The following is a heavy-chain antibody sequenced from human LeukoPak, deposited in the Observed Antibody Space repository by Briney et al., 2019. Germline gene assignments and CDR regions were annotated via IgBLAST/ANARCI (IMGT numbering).Heavy chain of an antibody. CDR1: GYSISSGYY. V-gene: IGHV4-38-2*02. CDR2: FYHSGST. J-gene: IGHJ4*02. D-gene: IGHD3-10*01. CDR3: ARDYAMVRGVIGY. Sequence: SETLSLTCTVSGYSISSGYYWGWIRQPPGKGLEWIGSFYHSGSTYYNPSLKSRITISVDTSKNQFSLKLSSVTAADTAVYYCARDYAMVRGVIGYWGQGTLVTVSS.